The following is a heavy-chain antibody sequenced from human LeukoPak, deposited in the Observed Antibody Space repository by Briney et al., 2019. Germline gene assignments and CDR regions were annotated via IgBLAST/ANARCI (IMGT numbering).Heavy chain of an antibody. Sequence: ASVKVSCKASGYTFTSYGISWVRQAPGQGLEWMGWISAYNGNTNYAQKLQGRVTMTTDTSTSTAYMELRSLRSDDTAVYYCARGDDFWSLGTAFDIWGQGTMVTVSS. V-gene: IGHV1-18*01. J-gene: IGHJ3*02. CDR2: ISAYNGNT. D-gene: IGHD3-3*01. CDR1: GYTFTSYG. CDR3: ARGDDFWSLGTAFDI.